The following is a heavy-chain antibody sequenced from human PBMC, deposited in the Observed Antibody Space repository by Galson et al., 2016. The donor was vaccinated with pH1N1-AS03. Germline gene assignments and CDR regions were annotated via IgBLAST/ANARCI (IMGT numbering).Heavy chain of an antibody. Sequence: SLRLSCAASGFTFSTYCMSWVRQAPGKGLEWVSSISVTGGSTYYADSVKGRFTISRDHSKNTQYLQMSSLRAEDTAVYYCAKDRSSWPPGWGSVDSWGQGTLVTVSS. V-gene: IGHV3-23*01. J-gene: IGHJ4*02. D-gene: IGHD6-13*01. CDR2: ISVTGGST. CDR3: AKDRSSWPPGWGSVDS. CDR1: GFTFSTYC.